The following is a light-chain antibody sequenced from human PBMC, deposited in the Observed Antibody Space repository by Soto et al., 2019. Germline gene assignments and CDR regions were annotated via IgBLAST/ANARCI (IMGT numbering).Light chain of an antibody. J-gene: IGKJ5*01. CDR3: QQLNSFPIT. CDR2: AAS. Sequence: DIPLTHAPSCLSASAGDGVSITCRASQAISSYLAWYQQKPGRAPKLLIYAASTLQSGVPSRFSGSGSGTEFTLTITSLQPEDFATYYCQQLNSFPITFGQGTRLETK. CDR1: QAISSY. V-gene: IGKV1-9*01.